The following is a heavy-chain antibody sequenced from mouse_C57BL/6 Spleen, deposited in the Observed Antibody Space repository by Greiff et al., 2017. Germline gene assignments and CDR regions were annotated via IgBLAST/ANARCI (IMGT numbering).Heavy chain of an antibody. D-gene: IGHD1-1*01. CDR1: GYTFTDYY. V-gene: IGHV1-26*01. CDR3: ARFFYYYGSSPQVDY. CDR2: INPNNGGT. Sequence: VQLQQSGPELVKPGASVKISCKASGYTFTDYYMNWVKQSHGKSLEWIGDINPNNGGTSYNQKFKGKATLTVAKSSSTAYMELRSLTSEDSAVYYCARFFYYYGSSPQVDYWGQGTSVTVSS. J-gene: IGHJ4*01.